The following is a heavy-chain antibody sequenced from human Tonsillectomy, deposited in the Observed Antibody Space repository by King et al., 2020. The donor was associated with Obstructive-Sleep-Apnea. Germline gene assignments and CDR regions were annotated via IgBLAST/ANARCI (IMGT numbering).Heavy chain of an antibody. V-gene: IGHV4-59*08. Sequence: LQLQESGPGLVKPSETLSLTCTVSGGSISDYYWSWIRQPPGKGLEWIGYMYYSGNTNFNPSLKSRVTISADTSKIQFSLRLSSVTAADTAVYYCARHRGVEDYGGYGDYFDYWGQGTLVTVPS. CDR3: ARHRGVEDYGGYGDYFDY. J-gene: IGHJ4*02. D-gene: IGHD5-12*01. CDR1: GGSISDYY. CDR2: MYYSGNT.